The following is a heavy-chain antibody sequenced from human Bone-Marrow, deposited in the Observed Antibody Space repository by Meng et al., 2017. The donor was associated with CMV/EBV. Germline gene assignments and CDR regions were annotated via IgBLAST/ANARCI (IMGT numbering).Heavy chain of an antibody. V-gene: IGHV4-59*01. Sequence: SETLSLTCTVSGGSISSYYWSWIRQPPGKGLEWIGYIYYSGSTNYNPSLKSRVTISVDTSKTQFSLKLSSVTAADTAVYYCARVIGFCSSNSCYYLGGMDVWGQGTTVTVSS. CDR2: IYYSGST. CDR3: ARVIGFCSSNSCYYLGGMDV. D-gene: IGHD2-2*01. J-gene: IGHJ6*02. CDR1: GGSISSYY.